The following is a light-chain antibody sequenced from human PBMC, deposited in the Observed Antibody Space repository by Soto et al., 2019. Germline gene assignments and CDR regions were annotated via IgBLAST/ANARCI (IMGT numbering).Light chain of an antibody. CDR1: SSDVGGYNY. CDR2: DVN. Sequence: QLVLTQPASVSGSPGQSITISCTGTSSDVGGYNYVSWYQHHPGKVPKLLIYDVNMRPPGISNRFSGSKSGNTASLTISGIQAEDEGYYYCGSYTNSITLVFGGGTKVTVL. J-gene: IGLJ2*01. V-gene: IGLV2-14*03. CDR3: GSYTNSITLV.